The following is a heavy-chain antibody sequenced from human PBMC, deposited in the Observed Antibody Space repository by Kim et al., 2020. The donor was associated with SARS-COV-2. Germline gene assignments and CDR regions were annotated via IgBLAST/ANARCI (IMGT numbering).Heavy chain of an antibody. CDR3: ARGGDSSGYDYYYYYGMDV. CDR1: GFTFDDYG. D-gene: IGHD3-22*01. V-gene: IGHV3-20*01. CDR2: INWNGGST. Sequence: GGSLRLSCAASGFTFDDYGMSWVRQAPGKGLEWVSGINWNGGSTGYADSVKGRFTISRDNAKNSLYLQMNSLRAEDTALYHCARGGDSSGYDYYYYYGMDVWGQGTTVTVSS. J-gene: IGHJ6*02.